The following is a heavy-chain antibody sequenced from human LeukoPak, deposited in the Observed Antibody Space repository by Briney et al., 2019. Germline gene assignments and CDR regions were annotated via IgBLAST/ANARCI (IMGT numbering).Heavy chain of an antibody. D-gene: IGHD3-10*01. V-gene: IGHV3-30*18. J-gene: IGHJ4*02. CDR1: GFTFSSYG. CDR2: ISYDGSNK. Sequence: GGSLRLSCAASGFTFSSYGMHWVRQAPGKGLEWVAVISYDGSNKYYADSVKGRFTISRDNSKNTLYLQMNSLRAEDTAVYYCAKDYGSGSYDDPFDYWGQGTLVTVSP. CDR3: AKDYGSGSYDDPFDY.